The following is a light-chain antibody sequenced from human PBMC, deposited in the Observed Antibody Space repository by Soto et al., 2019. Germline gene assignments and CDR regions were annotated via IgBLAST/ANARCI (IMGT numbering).Light chain of an antibody. Sequence: QSALTQPPSASGSPGQSVTISCAGTSSDVGSYNYVSWYQHHPGKAPKVMIYEVNKRPSGVPDRFSGSKSGNTASLTVSGFQAEDEADYYCGSYADSNNYVFGTGTKVTVL. J-gene: IGLJ1*01. CDR1: SSDVGSYNY. CDR3: GSYADSNNYV. CDR2: EVN. V-gene: IGLV2-8*01.